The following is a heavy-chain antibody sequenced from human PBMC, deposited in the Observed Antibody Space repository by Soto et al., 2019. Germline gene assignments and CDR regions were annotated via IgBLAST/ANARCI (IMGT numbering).Heavy chain of an antibody. CDR1: GGSISSPTYY. V-gene: IGHV4-39*01. D-gene: IGHD1-1*01. CDR2: IYYSGST. Sequence: PSETLSLTCSVSGGSISSPTYYWGWIRQPPGKGLEWIGSIYYSGSTYYSPSLKSRVTISVDTSKNQFSLKVSSVTAADTAVYYCASLPGITTPRRDYWAQGTLVTVSS. CDR3: ASLPGITTPRRDY. J-gene: IGHJ4*02.